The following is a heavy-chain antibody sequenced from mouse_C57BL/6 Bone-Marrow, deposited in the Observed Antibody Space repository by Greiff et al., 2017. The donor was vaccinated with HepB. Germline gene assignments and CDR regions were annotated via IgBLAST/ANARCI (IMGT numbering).Heavy chain of an antibody. Sequence: VQLQQSGPGLVQPSQSLSITCTVSGFSLTSYGVHWVRQSPGKGLEWLGVIWSGGSTDYNAAFISRLSISKDNSKSQVFFKMNSLQADDTAIYYCASRDYYGSSPFAYWGQGTLVTVSA. D-gene: IGHD1-1*01. CDR1: GFSLTSYG. CDR2: IWSGGST. CDR3: ASRDYYGSSPFAY. V-gene: IGHV2-2*01. J-gene: IGHJ3*01.